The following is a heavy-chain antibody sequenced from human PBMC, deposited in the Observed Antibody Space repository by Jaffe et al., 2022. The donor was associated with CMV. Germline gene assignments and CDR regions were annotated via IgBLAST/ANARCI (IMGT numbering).Heavy chain of an antibody. J-gene: IGHJ3*02. CDR3: ARPDYYDSSGCCAFDI. D-gene: IGHD3-22*01. CDR2: IYPGDSDT. CDR1: GYSFTSYW. V-gene: IGHV5-51*01. Sequence: EVQLVQSGAEVKKPGESLKISCKGSGYSFTSYWIGWVRQMPGKGLEWMGIIYPGDSDTRYSPSFQGQVTISADKSISTAYLQWSSLKASDTAMYYCARPDYYDSSGCCAFDIWGQGTMVTVSS.